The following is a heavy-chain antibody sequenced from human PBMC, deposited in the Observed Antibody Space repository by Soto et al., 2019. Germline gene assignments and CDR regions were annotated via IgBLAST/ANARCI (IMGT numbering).Heavy chain of an antibody. D-gene: IGHD2-21*02. J-gene: IGHJ4*02. CDR1: GGTFRRYT. Sequence: SVKVSCKASGGTFRRYTISWVRQAPGQGLEWMGRIIPIVGITQYAKKFQGRVTITAAKSTSTAYMELSSLRSEDTAVYYCARDDGLAYCGGDCYSWGQGTLVTVSS. V-gene: IGHV1-69*02. CDR3: ARDDGLAYCGGDCYS. CDR2: IIPIVGIT.